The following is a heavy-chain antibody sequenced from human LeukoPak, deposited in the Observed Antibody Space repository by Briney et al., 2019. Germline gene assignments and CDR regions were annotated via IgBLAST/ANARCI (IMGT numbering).Heavy chain of an antibody. Sequence: ASVKVSCKASGYTFTTYYMNWVRQAPGQGLEWMGIINPSGGSTSYAQKFQGRVTMTRDTSTSTVYMELSSLRSDDTAVYYCARVANSGNLPSDYWGQGSLVTVSS. CDR3: ARVANSGNLPSDY. CDR2: INPSGGST. V-gene: IGHV1-46*01. J-gene: IGHJ4*02. CDR1: GYTFTTYY. D-gene: IGHD1-26*01.